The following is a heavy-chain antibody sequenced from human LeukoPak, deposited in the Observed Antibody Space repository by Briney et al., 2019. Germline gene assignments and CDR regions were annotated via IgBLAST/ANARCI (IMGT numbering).Heavy chain of an antibody. V-gene: IGHV4-39*01. CDR1: GGSISSSSYY. J-gene: IGHJ5*02. CDR3: ARAYNWFDP. Sequence: PSETLSLTCTVSGGSISSSSYYWGWIRQPPGKGLEWIGSIYYSGSTYCNPSLKSRVTLSVDTSKNQFPLKLSSVTAADTAVYYCARAYNWFDPWGQGTLVTVSS. CDR2: IYYSGST.